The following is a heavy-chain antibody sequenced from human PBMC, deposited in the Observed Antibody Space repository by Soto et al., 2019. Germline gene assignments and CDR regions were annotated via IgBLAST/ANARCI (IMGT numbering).Heavy chain of an antibody. D-gene: IGHD6-13*01. J-gene: IGHJ2*01. CDR2: IWNDGSQK. CDR1: GFVYSQYA. Sequence: VQLVESGGGVVQPGRSLRLSCEASGFVYSQYAMHWVRQAPGKGPEWVALIWNDGSQKNYVDSVKGRFTISGDNSKNTLNLQMNSLRADDTAMYFCVRGIPSQYSSTWLYWHFDLWGPGTLVTVSS. CDR3: VRGIPSQYSSTWLYWHFDL. V-gene: IGHV3-33*01.